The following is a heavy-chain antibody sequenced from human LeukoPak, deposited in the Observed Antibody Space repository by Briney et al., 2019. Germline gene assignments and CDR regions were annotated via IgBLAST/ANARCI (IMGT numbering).Heavy chain of an antibody. CDR1: GFTFTNYW. V-gene: IGHV3-7*01. J-gene: IGHJ6*03. CDR3: ARVGPQGADHYVDV. D-gene: IGHD3-16*01. Sequence: GGSLRLSCVVSGFTFTNYWMGWVRQAPGKGLEWVGNIKPDGSDKYYMDSMKGRFTISRDNSENSLHLHMNSLRAEDTAVYYCARVGPQGADHYVDVWGKGTTVTVSS. CDR2: IKPDGSDK.